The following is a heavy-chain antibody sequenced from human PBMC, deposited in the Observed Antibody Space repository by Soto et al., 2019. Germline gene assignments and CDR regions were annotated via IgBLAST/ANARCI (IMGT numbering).Heavy chain of an antibody. CDR2: TYYRSKWYN. D-gene: IGHD3-10*01. J-gene: IGHJ6*02. Sequence: SQTLSLTCVISGDSGSSNSAAWNWIRQSPSRGLEWLGRTYYRSKWYNDYAVSVKSRITINPDTSKNQFSLQLNSVTPEDTAVYYCARVPVRRIWFWELLCDGIDVPARGTTVPVSS. CDR3: ARVPVRRIWFWELLCDGIDV. V-gene: IGHV6-1*01. CDR1: GDSGSSNSAA.